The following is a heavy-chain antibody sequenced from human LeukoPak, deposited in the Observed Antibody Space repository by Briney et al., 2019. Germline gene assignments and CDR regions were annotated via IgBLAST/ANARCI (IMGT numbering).Heavy chain of an antibody. CDR3: ARSIPGIAAAGSNWFDP. D-gene: IGHD6-13*01. J-gene: IGHJ5*02. Sequence: GASVKVSCKASGGTFSSYAISWVRQAPGQGLEWMGGIIPIFGTANYAQKFQGRVTITADESTSTAYMELSSLRSEDTAVYYCARSIPGIAAAGSNWFDPWGQGTLVTVSS. CDR1: GGTFSSYA. V-gene: IGHV1-69*13. CDR2: IIPIFGTA.